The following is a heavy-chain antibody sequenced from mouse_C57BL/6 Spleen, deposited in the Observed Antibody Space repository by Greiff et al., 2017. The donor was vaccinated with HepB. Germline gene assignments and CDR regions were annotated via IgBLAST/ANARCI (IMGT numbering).Heavy chain of an antibody. V-gene: IGHV1-42*01. CDR1: GYSFTGYY. D-gene: IGHD1-1*01. Sequence: EVQLQESGPELVKPGASVKISCKASGYSFTGYYMNWVKQSPEKSLEWIGEINPSTGGTTYNQKFKAKATLTVDKSSSTAYMQLKSLTSEDSAVYYCARSLLYYYGSSYTSWFAYWGQGTLVTVSA. CDR2: INPSTGGT. CDR3: ARSLLYYYGSSYTSWFAY. J-gene: IGHJ3*01.